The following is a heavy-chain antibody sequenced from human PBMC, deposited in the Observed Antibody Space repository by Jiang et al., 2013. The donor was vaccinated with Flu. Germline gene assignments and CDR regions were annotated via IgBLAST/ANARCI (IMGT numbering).Heavy chain of an antibody. Sequence: GPGLVKPSQTLSLTCAVSGGSISSGGYSWSWIRQPPGKGLEWIGYIYHSGSTYYNPSLKSRVTISVDRSKNQFSLKLSSVTAADTAVYYCASSYSNNYFDYWGQGTLVTVSS. J-gene: IGHJ4*02. D-gene: IGHD4-11*01. CDR3: ASSYSNNYFDY. V-gene: IGHV4-30-2*01. CDR2: IYHSGST. CDR1: GGSISSGGYS.